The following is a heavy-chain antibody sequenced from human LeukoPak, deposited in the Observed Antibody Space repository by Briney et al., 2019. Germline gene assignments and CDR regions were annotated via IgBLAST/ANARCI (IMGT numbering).Heavy chain of an antibody. J-gene: IGHJ4*02. CDR1: GFTFSTFA. Sequence: GGSLRLSCAASGFTFSTFAMIWVRQPPGKGLEWVSSIFPSGGEIHYADSVRGRFTISRDNSKSTLSLQMNSLRPDDTALYYCARALADTRNYYLGFDYWGQGTLVTVSS. V-gene: IGHV3-23*01. CDR2: IFPSGGEI. D-gene: IGHD3-22*01. CDR3: ARALADTRNYYLGFDY.